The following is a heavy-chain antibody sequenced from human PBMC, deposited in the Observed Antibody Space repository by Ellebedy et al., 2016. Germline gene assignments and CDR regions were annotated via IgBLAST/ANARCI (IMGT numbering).Heavy chain of an antibody. J-gene: IGHJ4*02. V-gene: IGHV4-59*01. Sequence: SETLSLTCTVSSGSIGNYYWNWIRQSPGKRLEWIGYSHYSGATTYNPSLNSRVTVTIDTSKNQFSLKLSSVSAADTAVYYCARGGSSWYADLNYWGQGTLVTVSS. D-gene: IGHD6-13*01. CDR3: ARGGSSWYADLNY. CDR1: SGSIGNYY. CDR2: SHYSGAT.